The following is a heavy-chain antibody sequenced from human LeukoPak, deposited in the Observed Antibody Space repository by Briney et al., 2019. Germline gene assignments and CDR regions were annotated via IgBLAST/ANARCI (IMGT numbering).Heavy chain of an antibody. CDR1: GFTFSSYA. CDR3: ARAGLGSSWSLNWFDP. D-gene: IGHD6-13*01. V-gene: IGHV3-30-3*01. CDR2: ISYDGSNK. J-gene: IGHJ5*02. Sequence: GGSLRLSCAASGFTFSSYAMHWVRQAPGKGLEWGAVISYDGSNKYYADSVKGRFTISRDKSKNTLYLQMNSLRAEDTAVYYCARAGLGSSWSLNWFDPWGQGTLVTVSS.